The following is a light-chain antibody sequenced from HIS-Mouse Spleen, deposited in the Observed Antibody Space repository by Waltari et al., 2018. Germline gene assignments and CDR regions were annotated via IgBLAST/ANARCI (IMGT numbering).Light chain of an antibody. Sequence: ELVLTQSPGTLSLSPGERATLTCRASQSVSSSYLAWYQQKPGQAPRLPIYGASSRATGIPDRFSGSGSGTDFTLTISRLEPEDFAVYYCQQYGSSWTFGQGTKVEIK. CDR1: QSVSSSY. J-gene: IGKJ1*01. CDR3: QQYGSSWT. CDR2: GAS. V-gene: IGKV3-20*01.